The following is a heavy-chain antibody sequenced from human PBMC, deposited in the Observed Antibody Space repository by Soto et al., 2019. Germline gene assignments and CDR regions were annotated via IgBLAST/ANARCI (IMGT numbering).Heavy chain of an antibody. CDR3: ARALGSDLRYFDWLLSP. J-gene: IGHJ5*02. CDR2: ITYSGGS. Sequence: PSETLSLTCTVSGDSIISGDYYWNWIRQPPGKGLESIGYITYSGGSYYNPSLKSRVTISVDTSKNQFSLKLSSVTAADTAVYYCARALGSDLRYFDWLLSPWGQCTVVTVSS. CDR1: GDSIISGDYY. D-gene: IGHD3-9*01. V-gene: IGHV4-30-4*01.